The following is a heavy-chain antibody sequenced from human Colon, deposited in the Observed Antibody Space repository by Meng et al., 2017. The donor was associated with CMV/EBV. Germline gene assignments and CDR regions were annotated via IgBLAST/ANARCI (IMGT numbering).Heavy chain of an antibody. J-gene: IGHJ6*02. D-gene: IGHD2-21*01. Sequence: GESLKISCAGSGFNCSSHWMHWFRQATGKGLVWVSRINSDGRSIFYADSMKGRFTISRDNAKKTLFLQMHSLRVDDTAVYYCERGTHCDTDNCYFGGLDVWGQGTTVTVSS. CDR1: GFNCSSHW. V-gene: IGHV3-74*01. CDR2: INSDGRSI. CDR3: ERGTHCDTDNCYFGGLDV.